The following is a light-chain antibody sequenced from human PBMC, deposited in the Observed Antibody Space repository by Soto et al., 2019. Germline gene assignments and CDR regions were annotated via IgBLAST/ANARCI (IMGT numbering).Light chain of an antibody. CDR2: WAS. CDR3: QQYYSIQYT. V-gene: IGKV4-1*01. Sequence: DIVMTQSPDSLAVSLGERATINCKSSQSLLYRSNNKNYLAWYQQKPGQPPQLLIYWASTRDSGVPDRFSGSGSVTNFTLTISSLQAEDVAVYYCQQYYSIQYTFGQGTKLEIK. CDR1: QSLLYRSNNKNY. J-gene: IGKJ2*01.